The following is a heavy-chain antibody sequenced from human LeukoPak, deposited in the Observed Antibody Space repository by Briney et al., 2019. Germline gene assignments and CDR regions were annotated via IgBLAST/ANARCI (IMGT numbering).Heavy chain of an antibody. D-gene: IGHD2-21*02. CDR3: VLVVTAGYYFDY. CDR1: GFTFSGSA. J-gene: IGHJ4*02. CDR2: IRSKANSYAT. Sequence: GGSLNLSCAASGFTFSGSAMHWVRQASGKGLEWVGRIRSKANSYATAYAASVKGRFTISRDDSKNTAYLQMNSLKTEDTAVYYCVLVVTAGYYFDYWGQGTLVTVSS. V-gene: IGHV3-73*01.